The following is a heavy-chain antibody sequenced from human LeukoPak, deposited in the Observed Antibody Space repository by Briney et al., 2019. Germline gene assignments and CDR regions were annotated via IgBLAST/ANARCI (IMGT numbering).Heavy chain of an antibody. CDR1: GGSISSYY. CDR3: AKSLYGSGSYYNWFYP. CDR2: KCYSGNT. D-gene: IGHD3-10*01. Sequence: PSETLSLTCSVSGGSISSYYWSWIRQPPGKGLEWIAYKCYSGNTNYTPSLKSRVTISVDTSKNQFSLKLSSVTAADTAVYYCAKSLYGSGSYYNWFYPWGQGTLVTVSS. V-gene: IGHV4-59*12. J-gene: IGHJ5*02.